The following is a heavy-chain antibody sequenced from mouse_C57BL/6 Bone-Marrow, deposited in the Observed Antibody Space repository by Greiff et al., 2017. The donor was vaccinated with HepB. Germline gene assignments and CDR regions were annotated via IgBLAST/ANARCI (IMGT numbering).Heavy chain of an antibody. J-gene: IGHJ4*01. V-gene: IGHV5-2*01. CDR2: LNSDGGST. CDR1: EYEFPSHD. Sequence: DVMLVESGGGLVQPGESLKLSCESNEYEFPSHDMSWVRKTPEKRLELVAALNSDGGSTYYPDTMARRFIISSDNTKQTLYLQMSSLRSEDTALYYCARLYYYAMDYWGQGTSVTVSS. CDR3: ARLYYYAMDY.